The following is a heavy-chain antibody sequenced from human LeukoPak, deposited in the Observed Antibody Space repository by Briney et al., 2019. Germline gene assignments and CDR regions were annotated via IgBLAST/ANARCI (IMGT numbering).Heavy chain of an antibody. Sequence: GGSLRLSCAASGFTFSSYSMNWVRQAPGKGLEWVSSNSSSSSYIYYADSVKGRFTISRDNAKNSLYLQMNSLRAEDTAVYYCARGMSDSSGYYYGPYYYYGMDVWGQGTTVTVSS. CDR3: ARGMSDSSGYYYGPYYYYGMDV. J-gene: IGHJ6*02. V-gene: IGHV3-21*01. CDR2: NSSSSSYI. CDR1: GFTFSSYS. D-gene: IGHD3-22*01.